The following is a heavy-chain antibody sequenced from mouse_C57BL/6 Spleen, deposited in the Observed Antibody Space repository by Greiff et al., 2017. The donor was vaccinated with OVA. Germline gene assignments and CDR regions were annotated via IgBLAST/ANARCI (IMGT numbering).Heavy chain of an antibody. D-gene: IGHD3-2*02. CDR1: GYAFSSSW. Sequence: QVQLKESGPELVKPGASVKISCKASGYAFSSSWMNWVKQRPGKGLEWIGRIYPGDGDTNYNGKFKGKATLTADKSSSPAYMQLSSLTSEDSAVYFCARSPAQVYFDYWGQGTTLTVSS. CDR2: IYPGDGDT. V-gene: IGHV1-82*01. CDR3: ARSPAQVYFDY. J-gene: IGHJ2*01.